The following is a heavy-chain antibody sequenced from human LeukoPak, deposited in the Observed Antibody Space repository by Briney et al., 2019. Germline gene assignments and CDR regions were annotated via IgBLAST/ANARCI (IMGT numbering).Heavy chain of an antibody. D-gene: IGHD3-16*02. CDR2: IKQDGSEK. V-gene: IGHV3-7*01. Sequence: GGSLRLSCAASGFTFSSYWMSWVRQAPGKGLEWVANIKQDGSEKYYVDSVKGRFTISRDNAKNSLYLQMNSLRAEDTAVYYCARDVRLGGLSSDNWFDPWGQGTLVTVSS. J-gene: IGHJ5*02. CDR3: ARDVRLGGLSSDNWFDP. CDR1: GFTFSSYW.